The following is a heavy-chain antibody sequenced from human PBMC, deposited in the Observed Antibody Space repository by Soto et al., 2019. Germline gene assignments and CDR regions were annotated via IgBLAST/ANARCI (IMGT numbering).Heavy chain of an antibody. D-gene: IGHD2-21*01. CDR2: ILGSGVS. V-gene: IGHV3-23*01. J-gene: IGHJ4*02. CDR1: GFTLTTYA. CDR3: AKDAVYRDGLWLPES. Sequence: GGSLRLSCAASGFTLTTYAMMWFRQAPGKGLEWVSGILGSGVSYHADSVKGRLTISKDNSMNTLYLQMNSLRADDTAVYYCAKDAVYRDGLWLPESWGQGTLVTVSS.